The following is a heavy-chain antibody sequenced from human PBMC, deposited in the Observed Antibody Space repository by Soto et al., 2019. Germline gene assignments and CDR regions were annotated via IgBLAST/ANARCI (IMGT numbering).Heavy chain of an antibody. Sequence: QITLKESGPALVKPTQTLTLTCTFSGFSLSTSGVGVGWIRQPPGEALEWLVLIYWDDYKHFSPSLESRLTITKDTYKNQVVLTMTNKDPVETATYYCVHKGGGDRILDYWGQGTLVTVSS. CDR2: IYWDDYK. J-gene: IGHJ4*02. CDR3: VHKGGGDRILDY. D-gene: IGHD3-16*01. V-gene: IGHV2-5*02. CDR1: GFSLSTSGVG.